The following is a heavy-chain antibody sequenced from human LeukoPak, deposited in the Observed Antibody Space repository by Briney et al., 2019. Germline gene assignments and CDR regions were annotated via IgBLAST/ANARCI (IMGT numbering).Heavy chain of an antibody. CDR2: IYYSGST. CDR1: GGSISSYY. D-gene: IGHD2-15*01. V-gene: IGHV4-59*01. J-gene: IGHJ5*02. Sequence: SEALSLTCTVSGGSISSYYWSWIRQPPGKGLEWIGYIYYSGSTNYNPSLKSRVTISVDTSKNQFSLKLSSVTAADTAVYYCARVGCSGGSCLWVASWFDPWGQGTLVTVSS. CDR3: ARVGCSGGSCLWVASWFDP.